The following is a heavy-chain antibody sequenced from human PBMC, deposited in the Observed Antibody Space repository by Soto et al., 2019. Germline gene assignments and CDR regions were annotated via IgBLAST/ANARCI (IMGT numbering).Heavy chain of an antibody. D-gene: IGHD3-22*01. CDR1: GYTFTSYY. V-gene: IGHV1-46*01. CDR2: ISPSGGST. J-gene: IGHJ4*02. CDR3: ARDLSPSTYYYDSSGYSPGY. Sequence: ASVKVSCKASGYTFTSYYMHWVRQAPGQGLEWMGIISPSGGSTSYAQKFQGRVTMTRDTSTSTVYMELSSLRSEDTAVYYCARDLSPSTYYYDSSGYSPGYWGQGTLVTVSS.